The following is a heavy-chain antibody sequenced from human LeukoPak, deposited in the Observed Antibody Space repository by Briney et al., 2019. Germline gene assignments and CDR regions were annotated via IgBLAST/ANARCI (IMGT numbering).Heavy chain of an antibody. CDR2: INHSGST. V-gene: IGHV4-34*01. D-gene: IGHD2-2*01. CDR1: GGSFSGYY. CDR3: ARGVRPRYCSSTSCFEFDY. Sequence: PSETLSLTCAVYGGSFSGYYWSWIRQPPGKGLEWIGEINHSGSTNYNPSLKSRVTISVDTSKNQFSLKLSSVTAADTAVYYCARGVRPRYCSSTSCFEFDYWGQGTLVTVSS. J-gene: IGHJ4*02.